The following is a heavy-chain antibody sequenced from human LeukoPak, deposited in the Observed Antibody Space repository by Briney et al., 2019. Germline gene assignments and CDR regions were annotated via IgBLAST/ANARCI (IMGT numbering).Heavy chain of an antibody. J-gene: IGHJ3*02. D-gene: IGHD3-9*01. CDR3: VRDPDILSGVAFDI. V-gene: IGHV3-7*05. CDR2: INQDGSRK. Sequence: PGGSLRLSCAASGFNFRSDWMNWVRQAPGKGLEWVANINQDGSRKNYLDSVKGRFTVARDNAKSSLYLRMSSLRAEDTAVYYCVRDPDILSGVAFDIWGQGTMVTVSS. CDR1: GFNFRSDW.